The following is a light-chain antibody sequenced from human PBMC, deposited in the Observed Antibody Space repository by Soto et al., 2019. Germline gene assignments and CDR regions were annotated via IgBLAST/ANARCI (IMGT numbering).Light chain of an antibody. V-gene: IGKV1-9*01. CDR3: QQLNSYPIT. J-gene: IGKJ5*01. CDR1: QDISSY. Sequence: DIQLTQSPSFLSASLGDRVTIXXRASQDISSYLAWYQQKPGKAPKVXIYGASTLQGGVPSRFSGSGSGTEFTLTINSLQPGDFAAYYCQQLNSYPITFGQGTRLEIK. CDR2: GAS.